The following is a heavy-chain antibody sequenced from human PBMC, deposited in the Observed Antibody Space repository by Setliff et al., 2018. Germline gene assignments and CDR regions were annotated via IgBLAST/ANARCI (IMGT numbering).Heavy chain of an antibody. Sequence: PSETLSLTCTVSGGSISSGGYYWSWIRQHPGKGLEWTGYIYYSGSTYYNPSLKSRVTISVDTSKNQFSLKLSSVTAADTAVYYCAREAGYYDSSGPVGVPYYYYMDVWGKGTTVTVSS. CDR2: IYYSGST. CDR1: GGSISSGGYY. J-gene: IGHJ6*03. V-gene: IGHV4-31*03. CDR3: AREAGYYDSSGPVGVPYYYYMDV. D-gene: IGHD3-22*01.